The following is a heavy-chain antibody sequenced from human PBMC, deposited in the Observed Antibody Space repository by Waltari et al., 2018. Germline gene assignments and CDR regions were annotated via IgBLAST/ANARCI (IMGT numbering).Heavy chain of an antibody. Sequence: QLQLQESGPRLVGPSESLSPIRRGSGLSITSNSHYWPWTRQSPGQGLEWIGTVSYHGTTYSTPSLKSRVSVSRDTSKNQVSLILGSVTAADMAVYYCATYIGALVGTAAFDVWGQGTMVTVSS. CDR3: ATYIGALVGTAAFDV. D-gene: IGHD2-21*01. V-gene: IGHV4-39*01. CDR1: GLSITSNSHY. J-gene: IGHJ3*01. CDR2: VSYHGTT.